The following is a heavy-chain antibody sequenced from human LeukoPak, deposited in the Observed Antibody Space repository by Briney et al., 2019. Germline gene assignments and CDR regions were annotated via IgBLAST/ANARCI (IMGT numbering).Heavy chain of an antibody. CDR3: AKDRLALLRFDAFDI. V-gene: IGHV3-48*01. CDR1: GLTFSSYN. J-gene: IGHJ3*02. Sequence: GGSLRLSCAASGLTFSSYNMNWVRQAPGKGLEWVSYISSSSSMIYYADSVKGRFTISRDNAKNSLYLQMNSLRAEDTAVYYCAKDRLALLRFDAFDIWGQGTMVTVSS. D-gene: IGHD3-3*01. CDR2: ISSSSSMI.